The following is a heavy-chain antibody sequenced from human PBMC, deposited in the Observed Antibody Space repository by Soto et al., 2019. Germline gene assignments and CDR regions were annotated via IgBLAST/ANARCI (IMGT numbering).Heavy chain of an antibody. CDR2: IIKDGSEK. V-gene: IGHV3-7*01. J-gene: IGHJ5*02. CDR3: ARAGSITGTTSGWFDP. D-gene: IGHD1-20*01. Sequence: EVQLVESGGGLVQPGGSLRLSCAASGFTFSNYWMTWVRQAPGKGLEWVANIIKDGSEKSYVDSVKGRFTISRDNAKNSLYLEMNSLRVEDTAVFYCARAGSITGTTSGWFDPWGQGTLVTVSS. CDR1: GFTFSNYW.